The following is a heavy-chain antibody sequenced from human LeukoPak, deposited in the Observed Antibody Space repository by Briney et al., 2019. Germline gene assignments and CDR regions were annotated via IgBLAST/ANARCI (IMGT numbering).Heavy chain of an antibody. CDR1: GYAFTTYY. D-gene: IGHD5-24*01. CDR3: ASGYKTVSVFDH. V-gene: IGHV1-46*01. J-gene: IGHJ4*02. Sequence: ASVKVSCKASGYAFTTYYMHWVRQAPGQGLVWLGLINPSGGGTRYAQKFQGRVTMTRDTSTSTVYMELSSLRSEDTAVYYCASGYKTVSVFDHWGQGTLVTVSS. CDR2: INPSGGGT.